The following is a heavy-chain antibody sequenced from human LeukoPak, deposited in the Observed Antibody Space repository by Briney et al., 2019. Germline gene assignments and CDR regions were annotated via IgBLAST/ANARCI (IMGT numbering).Heavy chain of an antibody. CDR2: IQYDGSTT. CDR1: GLSFSSYW. D-gene: IGHD2-15*01. V-gene: IGHV3-74*01. Sequence: GALRLSCAASGLSFSSYWMHWVRPAPGKGLVWVSRIQYDGSTTNYTDSVTGRFTISRDNAKKTMYVQMNSLRAEDRAVDYCARALVAGVTLNALDIWGQGTMVTVSS. J-gene: IGHJ3*02. CDR3: ARALVAGVTLNALDI.